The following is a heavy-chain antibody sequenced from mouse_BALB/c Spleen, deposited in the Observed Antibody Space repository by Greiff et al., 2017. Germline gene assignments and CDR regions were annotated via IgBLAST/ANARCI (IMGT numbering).Heavy chain of an antibody. D-gene: IGHD1-1*01. CDR3: VRESGSAFAY. Sequence: VQLQQSGAELVKPGASVKLSCTASGFTIKDTYMHWVKQRPEQGLEWIGRIDPANGNTKYDPKFQGKATITADTSSNTAYLQLSSLTSEDTAVYYCVRESGSAFAYWGQGTLVTVSA. CDR2: IDPANGNT. CDR1: GFTIKDTY. J-gene: IGHJ3*01. V-gene: IGHV14-3*02.